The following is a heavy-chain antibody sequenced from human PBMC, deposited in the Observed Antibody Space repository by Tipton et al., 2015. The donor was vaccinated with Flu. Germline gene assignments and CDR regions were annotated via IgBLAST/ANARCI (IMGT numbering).Heavy chain of an antibody. Sequence: TLSLTCTVSGGSVNSDDYYWAWIRQPPGKGLEWIGNIYYRGSTYYNSSLRDRVTISVDTSKNQFSLTLNSVTAADTSVYYCATWAHSNWLAPWGQGTPVTVSS. CDR1: GGSVNSDDYY. V-gene: IGHV4-39*01. J-gene: IGHJ5*02. D-gene: IGHD4-11*01. CDR2: IYYRGST. CDR3: ATWAHSNWLAP.